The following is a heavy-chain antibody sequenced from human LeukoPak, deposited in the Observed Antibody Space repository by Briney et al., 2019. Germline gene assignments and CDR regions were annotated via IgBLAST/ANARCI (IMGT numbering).Heavy chain of an antibody. CDR1: GFTFDDYG. D-gene: IGHD3-3*02. CDR2: INWNGGST. V-gene: IGHV3-20*04. CDR3: ARDARVLAPTGDAFDI. J-gene: IGHJ3*02. Sequence: GGSLRLSCAASGFTFDDYGMSWVRQAPGKGLEWVSGINWNGGSTGYADSVKGRFTISRDNAKNSLYLQMNSLRAEDTALYYCARDARVLAPTGDAFDIWGQGTMVTVSS.